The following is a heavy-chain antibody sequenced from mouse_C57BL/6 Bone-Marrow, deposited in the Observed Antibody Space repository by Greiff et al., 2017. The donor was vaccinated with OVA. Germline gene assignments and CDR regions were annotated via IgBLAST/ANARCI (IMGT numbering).Heavy chain of an antibody. CDR2: ISYDGSN. V-gene: IGHV3-6*01. Sequence: EVQLQESGPGLVKPSQSLSLTCSVTGYSITSGYYWNWIRQFPGNKLEWMGYISYDGSNNYNPSLKNRISITRDTSKNQFFLKLNSVTTEDTATYYCALRAYWGQGTLVTVSA. J-gene: IGHJ3*01. CDR3: ALRAY. CDR1: GYSITSGYY.